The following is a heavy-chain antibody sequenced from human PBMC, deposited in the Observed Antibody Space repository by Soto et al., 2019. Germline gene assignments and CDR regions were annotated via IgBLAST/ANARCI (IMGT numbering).Heavy chain of an antibody. CDR1: GYTFTSYY. CDR3: ARGYNYGEF. CDR2: IDPSGGST. V-gene: IGHV1-46*01. J-gene: IGHJ4*02. D-gene: IGHD5-18*01. Sequence: ASVKVSCKASGYTFTSYYMDWVRQAPGQGLEWMGIIDPSGGSTSYAQKFQGRVTMTRDTSTTTVHMELSGLRSDDTAVYYCARGYNYGEFWGQGTLVTVSS.